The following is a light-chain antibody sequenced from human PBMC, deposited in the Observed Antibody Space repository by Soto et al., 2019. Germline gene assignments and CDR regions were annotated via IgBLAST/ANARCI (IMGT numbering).Light chain of an antibody. CDR3: LQTYNTPQT. J-gene: IGKJ4*01. V-gene: IGKV1-39*01. CDR1: QNINNY. Sequence: DIQMTQSPSSLSASIGDRVTLTCRASQNINNYLHWYQLKPGKAPKLLIYGASGLQSGVPSRFSGSGSGTHFTLTISSLQPEDFATYFCLQTYNTPQTCGGGTKVDIK. CDR2: GAS.